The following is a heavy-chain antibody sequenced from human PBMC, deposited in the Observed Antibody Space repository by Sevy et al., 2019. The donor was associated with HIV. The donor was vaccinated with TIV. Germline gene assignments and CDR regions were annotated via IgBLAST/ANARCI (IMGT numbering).Heavy chain of an antibody. CDR2: IIPIFGTA. CDR1: GGTFSSYA. J-gene: IGHJ6*02. V-gene: IGHV1-69*13. CDR3: AGAEGAYCGGDCYPYYYYGMDV. Sequence: ASLKVSCKASGGTFSSYAISWVRQAPGQGLEWMGGIIPIFGTANYAQKLQGRVTITADESTSTAYMELISLRSEDTAVYYCAGAEGAYCGGDCYPYYYYGMDVWGQGTTVTVSS. D-gene: IGHD2-21*02.